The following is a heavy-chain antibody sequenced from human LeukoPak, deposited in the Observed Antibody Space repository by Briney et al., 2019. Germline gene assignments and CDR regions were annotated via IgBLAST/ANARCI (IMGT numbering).Heavy chain of an antibody. J-gene: IGHJ3*02. CDR2: IYTSGTT. Sequence: SQTLSLTCTVSGGSISSSSYYWSWIRQPAGKGLEWIGRIYTSGTTNYNPSLKSRVTISVDTSKNQFSLKLSSVTAADTAIYYCARSFDTHAFDIWGQGTVVTVSS. CDR1: GGSISSSSYY. V-gene: IGHV4-61*02. CDR3: ARSFDTHAFDI.